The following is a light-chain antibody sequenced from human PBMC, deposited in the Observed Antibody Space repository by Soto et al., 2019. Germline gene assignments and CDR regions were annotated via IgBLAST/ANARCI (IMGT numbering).Light chain of an antibody. V-gene: IGLV2-14*01. CDR2: DVS. CDR1: SSDVGAYNY. CDR3: SSDTNTHTRL. J-gene: IGLJ2*01. Sequence: HSALTQPASVSGSPGKSITISCTGTSSDVGAYNYVSWYQQHPGTSPKLMIYDVSNRPSVVSNRFSGSKSGNTASLTISGLQAEDEADYYCSSDTNTHTRLFGGGTKLTVL.